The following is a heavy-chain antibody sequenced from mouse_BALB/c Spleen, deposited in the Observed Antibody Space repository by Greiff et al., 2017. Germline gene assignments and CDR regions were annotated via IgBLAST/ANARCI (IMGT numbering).Heavy chain of an antibody. CDR3: ARGPGGIDY. Sequence: EVHLVESGPGLVKPSQSLSLTCSVTGYSITSGYYWNWIRQFPGNKLEWMGYISYDGSNNYNPSLKNRISITRDTSKNQLFLKLNSVTTEDTATYYCARGPGGIDYWGQGTTLTVSA. V-gene: IGHV3-6*02. D-gene: IGHD3-3*01. CDR1: GYSITSGYY. CDR2: ISYDGSN. J-gene: IGHJ2*01.